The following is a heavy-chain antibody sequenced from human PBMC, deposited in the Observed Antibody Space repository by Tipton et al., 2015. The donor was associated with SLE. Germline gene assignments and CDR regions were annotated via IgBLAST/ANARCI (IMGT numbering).Heavy chain of an antibody. CDR2: INHSGST. CDR1: GGSFSGYY. V-gene: IGHV4-34*01. CDR3: AREADSSGWYGSDAFDI. Sequence: TLSLTCAVYGGSFSGYYWSWIRQPPGKGLEWIGEINHSGSTNYNPSLKSRVTISVDTSKNQFSLKLSSVTAADTAVYYCAREADSSGWYGSDAFDIWGQGTMVTVSS. J-gene: IGHJ3*02. D-gene: IGHD6-19*01.